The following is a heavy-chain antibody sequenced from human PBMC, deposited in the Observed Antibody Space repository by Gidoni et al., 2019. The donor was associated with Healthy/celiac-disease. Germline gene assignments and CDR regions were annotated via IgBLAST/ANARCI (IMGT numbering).Heavy chain of an antibody. Sequence: EVQLVQSGAEVKKPGESLKISCKGSGYSFTSYWIGWVRQMPGKGLEWMGIIYPGDSDTRYSPSFQGQVTISADKSISTAYLQWSSLKASDTAMYYCAINGAGGVYDSSGYYYGYYFDYWGQGTLVTVSS. V-gene: IGHV5-51*01. CDR2: IYPGDSDT. J-gene: IGHJ4*02. D-gene: IGHD3-22*01. CDR1: GYSFTSYW. CDR3: AINGAGGVYDSSGYYYGYYFDY.